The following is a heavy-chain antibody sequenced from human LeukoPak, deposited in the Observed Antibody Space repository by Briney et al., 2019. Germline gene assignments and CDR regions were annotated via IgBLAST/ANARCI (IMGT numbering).Heavy chain of an antibody. D-gene: IGHD3-10*01. CDR3: ARGAYCAGTYHDFES. Sequence: GGSLRLSCAASGFTFSSYGMHWVRQAPGKGLEWVAVIWYDGSNKYYVDSVKGRFTISRDNSKNTLYLQMNSLRAEDTAVYYCARGAYCAGTYHDFESWGEGTMVTVSS. V-gene: IGHV3-33*01. J-gene: IGHJ3*02. CDR1: GFTFSSYG. CDR2: IWYDGSNK.